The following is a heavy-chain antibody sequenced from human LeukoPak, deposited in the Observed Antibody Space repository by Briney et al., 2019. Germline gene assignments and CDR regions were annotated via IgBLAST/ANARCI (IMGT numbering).Heavy chain of an antibody. V-gene: IGHV4-61*02. Sequence: PSETLSLTCTVSGGSISSSSYYWGWIRQPAGKGLEWIGRIYTSGSTNYNPSLKSRVTMSVDTSKNQFSLKLSSVTAADTAVYYCAREGLELRPHYWYFDLWGRGTLVTVSS. D-gene: IGHD1-7*01. CDR1: GGSISSSSYY. CDR2: IYTSGST. J-gene: IGHJ2*01. CDR3: AREGLELRPHYWYFDL.